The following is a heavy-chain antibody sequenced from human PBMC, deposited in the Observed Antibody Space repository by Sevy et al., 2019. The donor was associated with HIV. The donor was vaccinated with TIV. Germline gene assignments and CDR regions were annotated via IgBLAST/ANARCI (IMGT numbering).Heavy chain of an antibody. J-gene: IGHJ6*02. CDR1: GDSISSGNHW. V-gene: IGHV4-61*02. CDR3: ARDGIRRDYYHGMDV. Sequence: SETLSLTCTVSGDSISSGNHWWSWIRQPAGKGLEWIGRVYSSGPTMYNSSLKSRVTMSVATSKNQFSLMVSSLIAADTAIYYCARDGIRRDYYHGMDVWGQGTTVTVSS. CDR2: VYSSGPT. D-gene: IGHD3-10*01.